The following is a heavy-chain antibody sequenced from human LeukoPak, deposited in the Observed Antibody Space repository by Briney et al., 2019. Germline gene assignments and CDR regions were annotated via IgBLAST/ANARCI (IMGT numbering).Heavy chain of an antibody. J-gene: IGHJ4*02. CDR1: GFIISRNA. D-gene: IGHD4-23*01. V-gene: IGHV3-23*01. CDR2: IEGSNDNT. Sequence: QPGGSLRLSCAASGFIISRNARTWVRHVPGKGLEWASPIEGSNDNTHYADSVKGRFTVSRDISKNTLCLQMNSLRAEDTARYYCAKDLLRWSFDHWGQGTLVTVSS. CDR3: AKDLLRWSFDH.